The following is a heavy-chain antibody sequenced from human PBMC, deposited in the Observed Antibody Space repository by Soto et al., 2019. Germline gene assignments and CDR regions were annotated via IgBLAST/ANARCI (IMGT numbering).Heavy chain of an antibody. Sequence: PSETLSLTCTVSGGSISSYYWSWIRQPPGKGLEWIGYIYYSGSTNYNPSLKSRVTISVDTSKNQFSLKLSSVTAADTAVYYCARGGDIAVAGYDAFDIWGQGTMVTVSS. CDR1: GGSISSYY. D-gene: IGHD6-19*01. V-gene: IGHV4-59*01. CDR2: IYYSGST. CDR3: ARGGDIAVAGYDAFDI. J-gene: IGHJ3*02.